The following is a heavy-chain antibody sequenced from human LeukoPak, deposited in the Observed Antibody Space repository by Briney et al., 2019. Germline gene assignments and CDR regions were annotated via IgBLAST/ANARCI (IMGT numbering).Heavy chain of an antibody. CDR2: MYHSGDT. D-gene: IGHD2-2*01. CDR1: GYSVSSGYY. Sequence: PSETLSLTCTVSGYSVSSGYYWGWIRQPPGKGLEWIGSMYHSGDTYYNPSLKSRVTISVDTSKNQLSLKLSSVTAADTAVYYCARSKAHLSTSWYGTWFDPWGQEPWSPSPQ. J-gene: IGHJ5*02. CDR3: ARSKAHLSTSWYGTWFDP. V-gene: IGHV4-38-2*02.